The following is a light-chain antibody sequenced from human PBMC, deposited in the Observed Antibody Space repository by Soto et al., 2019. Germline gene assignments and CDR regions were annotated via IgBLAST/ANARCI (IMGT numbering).Light chain of an antibody. Sequence: DIVMTQSPDSLAVSLGERATINCKSSQSVLYNSNTKNYLTWYQQKPGQPPKLLIYWASTRESGVPDRFSGSGSGTDFTLTISSLQAEDVAVYYCQQYYNIPYTFGQGTKLEIK. J-gene: IGKJ2*01. CDR1: QSVLYNSNTKNY. CDR2: WAS. CDR3: QQYYNIPYT. V-gene: IGKV4-1*01.